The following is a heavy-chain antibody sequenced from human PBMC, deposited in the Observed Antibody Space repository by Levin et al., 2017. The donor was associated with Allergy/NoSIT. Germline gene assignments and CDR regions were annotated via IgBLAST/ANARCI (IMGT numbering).Heavy chain of an antibody. CDR3: ARDIHYGSGSLDY. Sequence: GESLKISCAASGFTVSSNYMSWVRQAPGKGLEWVSVIYSSGNTYYADSVKGRFTISRDNSKNTVYLQMNSLRAEDTAVYYCARDIHYGSGSLDYWGQGTLVTVSS. V-gene: IGHV3-53*01. J-gene: IGHJ4*02. D-gene: IGHD3-10*01. CDR1: GFTVSSNY. CDR2: IYSSGNT.